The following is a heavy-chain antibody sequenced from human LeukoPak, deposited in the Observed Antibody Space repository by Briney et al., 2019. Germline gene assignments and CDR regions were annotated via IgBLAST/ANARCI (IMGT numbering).Heavy chain of an antibody. CDR2: ISSSSSTI. CDR1: GFTFSSYS. Sequence: PGGSLRLSCAASGFTFSSYSMNWVRQAPGKGLEGVSYISSSSSTIYYADSVKGRFTISRDNAKNSLYLQMNSLRDEDTAVYYCARETTNYGGGADIWGQGTMVTVSS. CDR3: ARETTNYGGGADI. J-gene: IGHJ3*02. D-gene: IGHD4-23*01. V-gene: IGHV3-48*02.